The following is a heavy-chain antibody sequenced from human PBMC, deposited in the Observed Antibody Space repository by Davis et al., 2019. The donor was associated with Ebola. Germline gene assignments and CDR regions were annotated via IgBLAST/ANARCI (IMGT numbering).Heavy chain of an antibody. D-gene: IGHD1-1*01. Sequence: ASVKVSCKVSGYTLSDLSMHWVRQAPGQGLEWMGWISAYNGNTNYAQKLQGRITLTRDTSTNTVYLELSGLRSEDTAVYYCARDFTETGTTDFDFWGQGTRVTVSS. CDR3: ARDFTETGTTDFDF. J-gene: IGHJ4*02. CDR2: ISAYNGNT. CDR1: GYTLSDLS. V-gene: IGHV1-18*01.